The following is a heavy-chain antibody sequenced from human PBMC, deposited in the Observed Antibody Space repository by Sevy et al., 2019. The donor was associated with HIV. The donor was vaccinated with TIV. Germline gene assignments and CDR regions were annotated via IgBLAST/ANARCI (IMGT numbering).Heavy chain of an antibody. CDR1: GGTFSSYA. D-gene: IGHD4-17*01. Sequence: ASVKVSCKASGGTFSSYAISWVRQAPGQGLEWMGGIIPIFGTANYAQKFQGRVTITADESTSTAYMELSSLRSEDTAGYYCARESLLYGDYPGDYFDYWGQGTLVTVSS. V-gene: IGHV1-69*13. CDR3: ARESLLYGDYPGDYFDY. J-gene: IGHJ4*02. CDR2: IIPIFGTA.